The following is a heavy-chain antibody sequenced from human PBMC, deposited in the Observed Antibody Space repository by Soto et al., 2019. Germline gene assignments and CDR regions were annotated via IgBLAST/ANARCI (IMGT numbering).Heavy chain of an antibody. CDR1: GFTFSSYG. CDR2: IWYDGSNK. Sequence: QVQLVESGGGVVQPGRSLRLSCAASGFTFSSYGMHWFRQAPGKGLEWVAVIWYDGSNKYYADSVKGRFTISRDNSKNTLYMQMNSLRAEDTAVYYCDRDRRYSSNGAFDMWCQETMVTVSS. CDR3: DRDRRYSSNGAFDM. J-gene: IGHJ3*02. D-gene: IGHD6-13*01. V-gene: IGHV3-33*01.